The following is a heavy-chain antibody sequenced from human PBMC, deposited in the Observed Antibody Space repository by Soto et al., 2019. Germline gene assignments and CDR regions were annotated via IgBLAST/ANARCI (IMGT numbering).Heavy chain of an antibody. D-gene: IGHD6-19*01. V-gene: IGHV3-7*01. J-gene: IGHJ4*02. Sequence: EVQLVESGGGLVQPGGSLRLSCAASGFTFSTYWMNWVRQAPGKGLEWVANIKEDGSEKYYVDSVKGRFTISRDNARNSLYLQMNSLRAEDTAVYYCARAFSSGWYYGYWGQGTLFTVSS. CDR3: ARAFSSGWYYGY. CDR1: GFTFSTYW. CDR2: IKEDGSEK.